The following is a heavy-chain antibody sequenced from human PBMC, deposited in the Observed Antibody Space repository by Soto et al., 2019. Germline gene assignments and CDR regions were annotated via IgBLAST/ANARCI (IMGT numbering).Heavy chain of an antibody. CDR3: ARDLPTFEYSSSSANTDKNEFDY. CDR2: ISSSSSYI. J-gene: IGHJ4*02. V-gene: IGHV3-21*01. CDR1: GFTFSSYS. Sequence: GGSLRLSCAASGFTFSSYSMNWVRQAPGKGLEWVSSISSSSSYIYYADSVKGRFTISRDNAKNSLYLQMNSLRAEDTAVYYCARDLPTFEYSSSSANTDKNEFDYWGQGTLVTVSS. D-gene: IGHD6-6*01.